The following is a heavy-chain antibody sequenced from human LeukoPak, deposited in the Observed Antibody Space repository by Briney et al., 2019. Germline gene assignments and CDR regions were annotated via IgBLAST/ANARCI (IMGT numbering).Heavy chain of an antibody. D-gene: IGHD3-10*01. Sequence: PGGSLRLSCTASGFTFGDYAMSWFRQAPGKGLEWVGFIRNKAFGWTTEYAASVKGRFTISRDDSKSIAYLQMNSLKTEDTAVYYCTRWFGELSSFWGQGTLVTVSS. CDR3: TRWFGELSSF. CDR1: GFTFGDYA. CDR2: IRNKAFGWTT. V-gene: IGHV3-49*03. J-gene: IGHJ4*02.